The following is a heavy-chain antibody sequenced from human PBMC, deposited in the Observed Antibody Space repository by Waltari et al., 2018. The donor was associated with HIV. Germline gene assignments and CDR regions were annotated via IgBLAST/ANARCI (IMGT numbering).Heavy chain of an antibody. J-gene: IGHJ4*02. Sequence: EVQLVASGGGLVQPGGSLRLSCAASGFTFSEHYMDWVRPAPGKGLEWVGRTRNKANSYTTEYAASVKGRFTISRDDSKNSLYLQMNSLKTEDTAVYYCARQSSGYYFGFDYWGQGTLVTVSS. D-gene: IGHD3-22*01. CDR3: ARQSSGYYFGFDY. CDR1: GFTFSEHY. V-gene: IGHV3-72*01. CDR2: TRNKANSYTT.